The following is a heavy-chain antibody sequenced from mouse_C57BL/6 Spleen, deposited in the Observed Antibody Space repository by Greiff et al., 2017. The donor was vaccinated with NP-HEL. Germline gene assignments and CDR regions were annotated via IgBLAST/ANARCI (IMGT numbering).Heavy chain of an antibody. D-gene: IGHD2-3*01. CDR3: ARSIYDGYLFAY. Sequence: VQLQQSGPELVKPGASVKMSCKASGYTFTDYNMHWVKQSHGKSLEWIGYINPNNGGTSYNQKFKGKATLTVNKSSSTAYMELRSLTSEDSAVYYCARSIYDGYLFAYWGQGTLVTVSA. CDR1: GYTFTDYN. J-gene: IGHJ3*01. V-gene: IGHV1-22*01. CDR2: INPNNGGT.